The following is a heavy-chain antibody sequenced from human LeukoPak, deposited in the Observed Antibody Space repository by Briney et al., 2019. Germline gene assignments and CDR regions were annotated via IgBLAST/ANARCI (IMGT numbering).Heavy chain of an antibody. CDR3: ARDNDVGGGAFYGMDV. V-gene: IGHV1-2*02. D-gene: IGHD3-3*01. CDR2: INPNSGGT. Sequence: ASVKVSCKASGGTFSSYAISWVRQAPGQGLEWMGWINPNSGGTNYAQKFQGRVTMTRDTSISTVYMELSSLRSDDTAVYYCARDNDVGGGAFYGMDVWGQGTTVTVSS. J-gene: IGHJ6*02. CDR1: GGTFSSYA.